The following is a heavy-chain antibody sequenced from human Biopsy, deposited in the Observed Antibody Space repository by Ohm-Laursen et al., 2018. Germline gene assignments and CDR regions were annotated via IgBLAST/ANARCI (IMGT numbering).Heavy chain of an antibody. Sequence: SLRLSCAASGFTYTTFAMSWVRQAPGKGPEWVSTISANGAITYYADSVKGRFTISRDNSKNTLYLQMNSVRAGDTAIYYCAKGGSITIFGVVINNCFDPWGQGTRVTVSS. J-gene: IGHJ5*01. V-gene: IGHV3-23*01. CDR3: AKGGSITIFGVVINNCFDP. CDR1: GFTYTTFA. CDR2: ISANGAIT. D-gene: IGHD3-3*01.